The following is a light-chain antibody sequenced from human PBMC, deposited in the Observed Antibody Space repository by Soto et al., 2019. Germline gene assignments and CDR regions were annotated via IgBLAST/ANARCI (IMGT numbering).Light chain of an antibody. Sequence: DIQMTQSPSTLSASVGDRVTITCRASQSMTSWLAWYQQKPGKAPKLLIYKASSLEGGVPSRFSGSGSGTEFTLTISSLQPDDFATYYCQQYNSYPFTFGPGTKVDIK. CDR3: QQYNSYPFT. V-gene: IGKV1-5*03. J-gene: IGKJ3*01. CDR2: KAS. CDR1: QSMTSW.